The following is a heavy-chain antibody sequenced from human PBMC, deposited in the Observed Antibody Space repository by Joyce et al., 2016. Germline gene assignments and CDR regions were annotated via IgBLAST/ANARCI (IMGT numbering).Heavy chain of an antibody. Sequence: QVLLVESGGGLVKPGGSLRLSREGSGFIFRDYYMTWIRHGPGKGPEWISYRTNGGGVTQYADSGKGRFTISRDNDKSSVFLQMSSLTVDDTGVYYCARGKWQTTSSRNYHFGLDFWGQGTTVTVSS. CDR2: RTNGGGVT. CDR3: ARGKWQTTSSRNYHFGLDF. D-gene: IGHD1-14*01. CDR1: GFIFRDYY. V-gene: IGHV3-11*01. J-gene: IGHJ6*02.